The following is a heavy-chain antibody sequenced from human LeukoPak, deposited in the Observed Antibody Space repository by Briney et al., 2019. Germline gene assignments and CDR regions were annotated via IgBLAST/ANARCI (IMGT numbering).Heavy chain of an antibody. D-gene: IGHD6-6*01. CDR1: GYTFSSYD. V-gene: IGHV1-8*02. CDR3: ARLPKYSRPLDY. CDR2: MNPNSGNT. Sequence: ASVKVSCKASGYTFSSYDINWVRQATGQGLEWMGWMNPNSGNTAYAQKFQGRVTMSRDTSISTAYLELSSLRSEDTAVYYCARLPKYSRPLDYWGQGTLVTVSS. J-gene: IGHJ4*02.